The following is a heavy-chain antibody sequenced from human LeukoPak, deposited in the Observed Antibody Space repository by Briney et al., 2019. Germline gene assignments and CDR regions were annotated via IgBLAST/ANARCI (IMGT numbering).Heavy chain of an antibody. CDR1: GGSISSGGYS. Sequence: SQTLSLTCAVSGGSISSGGYSWSWIRQPPGKGLEWIGYIYYSGNTNYNPSLKSRVTISIDTSKNQFSLKLTSVTAADTAVYYCARSGYSSGWSFDYWGQGTLVTVSS. CDR3: ARSGYSSGWSFDY. D-gene: IGHD6-19*01. J-gene: IGHJ4*02. CDR2: IYYSGNT. V-gene: IGHV4-30-4*07.